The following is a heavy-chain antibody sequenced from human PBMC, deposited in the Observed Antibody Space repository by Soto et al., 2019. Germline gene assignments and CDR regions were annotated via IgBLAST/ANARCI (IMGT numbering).Heavy chain of an antibody. D-gene: IGHD2-2*01. V-gene: IGHV3-48*01. CDR2: ISSSSSTI. Sequence: GGSLRLSCAASGFTFSSYSMNWVRQAPGKGLEWVSYISSSSSTIYYADSVKGRFTISRDNAKNSLYLQMNSLRAEDTAVYYCAIWGYCSSTSCPGPYYYYMDVWGKGTTVTVS. CDR3: AIWGYCSSTSCPGPYYYYMDV. J-gene: IGHJ6*03. CDR1: GFTFSSYS.